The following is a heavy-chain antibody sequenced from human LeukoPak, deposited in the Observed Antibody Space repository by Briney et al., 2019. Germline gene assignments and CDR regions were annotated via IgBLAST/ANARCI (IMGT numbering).Heavy chain of an antibody. CDR3: ASRASARPSGID. Sequence: SVKVSCKASGGTFSSYAISWVRQAPGQGLEWMGRIIPIFGTANYAQKFQGRVTITTDESTSTAYMELSSLRSEDTAVYYCASRASARPSGIDWGQGTLVTVCS. CDR2: IIPIFGTA. J-gene: IGHJ4*02. V-gene: IGHV1-69*05. CDR1: GGTFSSYA. D-gene: IGHD6-6*01.